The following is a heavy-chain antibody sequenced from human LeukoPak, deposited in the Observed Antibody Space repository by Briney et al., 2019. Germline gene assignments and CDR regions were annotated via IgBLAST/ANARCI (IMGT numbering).Heavy chain of an antibody. CDR3: ARGGRDSSGYYLSH. J-gene: IGHJ4*02. D-gene: IGHD3-22*01. Sequence: SETLSLTCAVYGGSFSGYYWSWIRQPPGKGLEWIGEINHSGSTNYNPSLKSRVTISVDTSKNQFSLKLSSVTAADTAVYYCARGGRDSSGYYLSHRGQGTLVTVSS. CDR2: INHSGST. CDR1: GGSFSGYY. V-gene: IGHV4-34*01.